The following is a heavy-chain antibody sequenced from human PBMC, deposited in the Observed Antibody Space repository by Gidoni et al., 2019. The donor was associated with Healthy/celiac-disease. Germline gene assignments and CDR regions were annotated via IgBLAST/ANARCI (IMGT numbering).Heavy chain of an antibody. D-gene: IGHD3-10*01. CDR1: GLSLSTSGMC. Sequence: QVTLRESGPALVKPTQTLTLTCTFPGLSLSTSGMCVSWIRQPPGKALDWLALIDWDDDKYYSTSLKPRLTISKDTSKNQVVLTMTNMDPVDTATCYCARIRGSSGSYRYYYYGMDVWGQGTTVTVSS. CDR3: ARIRGSSGSYRYYYYGMDV. J-gene: IGHJ6*02. CDR2: IDWDDDK. V-gene: IGHV2-70*01.